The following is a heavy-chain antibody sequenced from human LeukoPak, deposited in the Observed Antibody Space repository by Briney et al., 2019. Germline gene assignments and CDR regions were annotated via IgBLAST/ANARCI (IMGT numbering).Heavy chain of an antibody. CDR2: INPSGGST. CDR1: GYTFTNFG. J-gene: IGHJ4*02. V-gene: IGHV1-46*01. Sequence: ASVKVSCRASGYTFTNFGINWVRQAPGQGLEWMGIINPSGGSTSYAQKFQGRVTMTRDTSTSTVYMELSSLRSEDTAVYYCAREGQQLGLYFDYWGQGTLVTVSS. D-gene: IGHD6-13*01. CDR3: AREGQQLGLYFDY.